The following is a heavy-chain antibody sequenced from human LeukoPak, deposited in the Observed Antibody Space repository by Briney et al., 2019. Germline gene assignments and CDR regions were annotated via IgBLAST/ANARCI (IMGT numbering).Heavy chain of an antibody. CDR1: GFTFSSYA. V-gene: IGHV3-23*01. CDR3: AKDRPTHYDYVWGSYRYTGYFDY. D-gene: IGHD3-16*02. Sequence: GGSLRLSCASSGFTFSSYAMSWVRQAPGKGLEWVSAISGSGGSTYYADSVKGRFTISRDNSKNTLYLQMNSLGAEDTAVYYCAKDRPTHYDYVWGSYRYTGYFDYWGQGTLVTVSS. CDR2: ISGSGGST. J-gene: IGHJ4*02.